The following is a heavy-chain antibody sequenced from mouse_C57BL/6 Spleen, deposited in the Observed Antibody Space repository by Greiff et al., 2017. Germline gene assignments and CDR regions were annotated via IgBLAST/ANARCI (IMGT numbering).Heavy chain of an antibody. CDR2: INPSNGGT. Sequence: QVQLQQPGTELVKPGASVKLSCKASGYTFTSYWMHWVKQRPGQGLEWIGNINPSNGGTNYNEKFKSKATLTVDKSSSTASLQLSSLTSEDSAVYYCARSKTALYYCDYWGQGTTRTVSS. CDR1: GYTFTSYW. J-gene: IGHJ2*01. CDR3: ARSKTALYYCDY. D-gene: IGHD3-2*01. V-gene: IGHV1-53*01.